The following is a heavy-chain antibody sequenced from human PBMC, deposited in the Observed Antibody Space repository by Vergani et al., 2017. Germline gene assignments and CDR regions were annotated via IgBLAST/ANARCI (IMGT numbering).Heavy chain of an antibody. Sequence: QVQLVESGGGVVQPGTSLRLSCVVSGFALNRHAMYWVRQAPGKGLEWVAVISYDGSNKYYADSVKGRFTISRDNSKNTLYLQMNSLRSEDTAVYYCARVESTRGYWGQGTLVTVSS. CDR1: GFALNRHA. CDR2: ISYDGSNK. J-gene: IGHJ4*02. D-gene: IGHD1-1*01. V-gene: IGHV3-30*03. CDR3: ARVESTRGY.